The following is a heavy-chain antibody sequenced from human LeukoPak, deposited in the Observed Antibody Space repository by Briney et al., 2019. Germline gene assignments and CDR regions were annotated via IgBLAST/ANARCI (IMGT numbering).Heavy chain of an antibody. CDR1: GYTFTSYG. V-gene: IGHV1-18*01. J-gene: IGHJ5*01. CDR2: ISAYNGNT. D-gene: IGHD5/OR15-5a*01. Sequence: ASVKVSYKGSGYTFTSYGISWVRQAPGQGLEWMGWISAYNGNTNYAQKLQGRVTMTTDTSTSTAYMELRSLRSDDTAVYYCAREGAYSVYDSYWFDSWGQGTLVTVSS. CDR3: AREGAYSVYDSYWFDS.